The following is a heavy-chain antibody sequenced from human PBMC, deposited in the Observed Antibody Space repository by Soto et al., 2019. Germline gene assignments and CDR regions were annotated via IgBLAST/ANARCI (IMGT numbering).Heavy chain of an antibody. CDR2: IDEYGSTI. CDR1: GFTFSSYW. J-gene: IGHJ4*02. D-gene: IGHD3-10*01. CDR3: TRDIGGKGAY. V-gene: IGHV3-74*01. Sequence: QPGGSLRLSCAASGFTFSSYWMHWVLQVPGKGLLWVSRIDEYGSTINYADSVKGRFTISRDNARNTLYLEMNSLRAEDTALYYCTRDIGGKGAYWGPGTLVTVSS.